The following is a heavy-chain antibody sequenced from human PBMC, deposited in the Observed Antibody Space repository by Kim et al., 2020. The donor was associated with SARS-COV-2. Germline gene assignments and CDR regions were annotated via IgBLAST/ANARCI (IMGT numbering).Heavy chain of an antibody. Sequence: GGSLRLSCAASGFTFSSYAMHWVRQAPGKGLEWVAVISYDGSNKYYADSVKGRFTISRDNSKNTLYLQMNSLRAEDTAVYYCARGAFKIAVAGKFDYWGQGTLVTVSS. J-gene: IGHJ4*02. D-gene: IGHD6-19*01. V-gene: IGHV3-30-3*01. CDR3: ARGAFKIAVAGKFDY. CDR1: GFTFSSYA. CDR2: ISYDGSNK.